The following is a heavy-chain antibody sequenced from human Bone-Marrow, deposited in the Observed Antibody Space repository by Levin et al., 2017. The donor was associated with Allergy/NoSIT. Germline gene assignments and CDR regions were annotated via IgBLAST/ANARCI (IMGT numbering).Heavy chain of an antibody. CDR2: IHYSGTT. Sequence: SQTLSLTCTLSGASISSGIYYWSWIRQSPGKGLEWIGYIHYSGTTYYNPSLKGRVTISVDTSKNQFSLKLSSVTAADTAVYYCARAGGDFYDSSGYFDYWGQGRRVAVSS. CDR3: ARAGGDFYDSSGYFDY. V-gene: IGHV4-30-4*01. CDR1: GASISSGIYY. J-gene: IGHJ4*02. D-gene: IGHD2-21*01.